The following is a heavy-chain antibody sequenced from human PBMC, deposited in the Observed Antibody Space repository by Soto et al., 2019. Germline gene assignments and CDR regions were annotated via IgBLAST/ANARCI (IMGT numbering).Heavy chain of an antibody. V-gene: IGHV1-18*04. D-gene: IGHD3-22*01. CDR3: ASGYFDHFFDF. CDR2: ISAKNGNT. CDR1: GYNLSTYT. J-gene: IGHJ4*02. Sequence: QVHLVQSGGEVKKPEASVIVSCKTSGYNLSTYTINWVRQAPGHGLEWIGWISAKNGNTDYPRKLQDRVTVTMDTSTTTSYMEVRNLRSDDTAVYYCASGYFDHFFDFWGQGTLVTVSS.